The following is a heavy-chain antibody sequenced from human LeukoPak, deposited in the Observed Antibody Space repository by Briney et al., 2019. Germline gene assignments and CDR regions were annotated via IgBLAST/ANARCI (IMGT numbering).Heavy chain of an antibody. Sequence: GGSLRLSCAASGFTFSNYWMSWVRQAPGKGLVWVSRINSDGSSTSYADSVKGRFTISRDNAKNTLYLQMNSLRAEDTAVYYCARPPGPHYYYYMDVWGKGTTVTVSS. CDR2: INSDGSST. V-gene: IGHV3-74*01. J-gene: IGHJ6*03. CDR1: GFTFSNYW. CDR3: ARPPGPHYYYYMDV.